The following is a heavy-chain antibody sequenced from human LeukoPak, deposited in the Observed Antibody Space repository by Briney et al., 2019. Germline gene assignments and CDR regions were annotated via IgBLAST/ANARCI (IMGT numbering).Heavy chain of an antibody. V-gene: IGHV1-69*13. CDR1: GGTFSSYA. Sequence: SVKVSCKASGGTFSSYAISWVRQAPGQGLEWMGGIIPIFGTANYAQKFQGKVTITADESTSTAYLELRSLRSEATPVYYCARVLAGSSTSCYECYYYYGMDVWGQGTTVTVSS. CDR3: ARVLAGSSTSCYECYYYYGMDV. J-gene: IGHJ6*02. D-gene: IGHD2-2*01. CDR2: IIPIFGTA.